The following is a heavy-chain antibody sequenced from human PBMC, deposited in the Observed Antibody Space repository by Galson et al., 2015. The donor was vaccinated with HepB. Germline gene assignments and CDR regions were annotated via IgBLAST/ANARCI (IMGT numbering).Heavy chain of an antibody. CDR3: ASCLCSEDYGDYPYYGMDV. Sequence: SVKVSCKASGGTFSSYAISWVRQAPGQGLEWMGGIIPIFGTANYAQKFQGRVTITADESTSTAYMELSSLRSEDTAVYYCASCLCSEDYGDYPYYGMDVWGQGTTVTVSS. V-gene: IGHV1-69*13. CDR1: GGTFSSYA. D-gene: IGHD4-17*01. J-gene: IGHJ6*02. CDR2: IIPIFGTA.